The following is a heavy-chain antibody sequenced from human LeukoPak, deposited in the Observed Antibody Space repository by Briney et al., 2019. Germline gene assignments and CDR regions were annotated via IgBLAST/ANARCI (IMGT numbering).Heavy chain of an antibody. D-gene: IGHD6-13*01. J-gene: IGHJ4*02. CDR3: ARGVYIAAAQYGY. Sequence: ASETLSLTCTVSGGSISSYYWNWIRQPPGKGLEWIGYIYYSGTTNYNPSLKSRVTISVDTSKNQFSLKLRSVTAADTAVYYCARGVYIAAAQYGYWGQGTLVTVSS. V-gene: IGHV4-59*01. CDR1: GGSISSYY. CDR2: IYYSGTT.